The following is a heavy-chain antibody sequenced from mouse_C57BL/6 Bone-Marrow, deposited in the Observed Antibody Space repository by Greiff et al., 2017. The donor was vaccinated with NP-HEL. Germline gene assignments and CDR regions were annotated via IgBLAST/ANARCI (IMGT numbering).Heavy chain of an antibody. CDR1: GFSLTSYA. J-gene: IGHJ4*01. CDR2: ICSGGGT. CDR3: ARNWFYDMDY. D-gene: IGHD2-2*01. Sequence: VQVVESGPGLVAPSQTLSITCTVSGFSLTSYAISWVRQPPGKGLEWLGVICSGGGTTYYLALFSRLSISKDNSKSQVILKMNSLQTDDTARYYYARNWFYDMDYWGQGTSVTVSS. V-gene: IGHV2-9-1*01.